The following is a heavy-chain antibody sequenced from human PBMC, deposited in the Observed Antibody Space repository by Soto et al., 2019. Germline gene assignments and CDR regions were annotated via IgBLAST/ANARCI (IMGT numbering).Heavy chain of an antibody. Sequence: QLQLQESGPGLVKPSETLSLTCTVSGGSISSSSYYWGWIRQPPGKGLEWIGSIYYSGSTYYNPSLKSRVTISVDTSKNQFSLKLSSVTAADTAVYYCARLCDDYVWGSYRYTTYYFDYWGQGTLVTVSS. D-gene: IGHD3-16*02. J-gene: IGHJ4*02. CDR1: GGSISSSSYY. V-gene: IGHV4-39*01. CDR3: ARLCDDYVWGSYRYTTYYFDY. CDR2: IYYSGST.